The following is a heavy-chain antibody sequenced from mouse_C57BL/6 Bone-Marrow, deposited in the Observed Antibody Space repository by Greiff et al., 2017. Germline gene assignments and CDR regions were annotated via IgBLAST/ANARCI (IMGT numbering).Heavy chain of an antibody. J-gene: IGHJ3*01. CDR2: IHPNSGST. D-gene: IGHD2-1*01. V-gene: IGHV1-64*01. CDR3: ARDLIYYGNYGFAY. CDR1: GYTFTSSW. Sequence: VQLQQPGAELVKPGASVKLSCKASGYTFTSSWMHWVKQRPGQGLEWIGMIHPNSGSTNYNEKFKSKATLTVDKSSSPAYMQLSSLTSEDSAVYYCARDLIYYGNYGFAYWGQGTLVTVSA.